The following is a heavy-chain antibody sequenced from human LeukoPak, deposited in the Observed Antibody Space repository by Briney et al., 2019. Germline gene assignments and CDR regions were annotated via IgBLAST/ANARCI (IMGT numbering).Heavy chain of an antibody. Sequence: GGSLRLSCVASGFTLSSHGMRWVRQAPGKGLEWVALIWYDGTRENYADSVKGRFTISRDLSKNTLNLQMNSLRVDDTAVFYCARDLSFGSLDFRGQGTLVTVSS. J-gene: IGHJ4*02. CDR3: ARDLSFGSLDF. CDR2: IWYDGTRE. CDR1: GFTLSSHG. D-gene: IGHD1-26*01. V-gene: IGHV3-33*01.